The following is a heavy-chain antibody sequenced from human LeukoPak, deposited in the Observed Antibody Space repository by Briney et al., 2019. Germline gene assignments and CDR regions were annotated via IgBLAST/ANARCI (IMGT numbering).Heavy chain of an antibody. V-gene: IGHV4-4*02. CDR3: SRESGAFCTFGY. Sequence: PSGTLSLTCDVSGCSISDTNLWSWXRHPPXHGLEWIGEVALAGQTNYNPSLKGRVTMSPDEPSNQLSMTLTPVTAADTAIYYCSRESGAFCTFGYWGQGTLVIVPS. CDR1: GCSISDTNL. J-gene: IGHJ4*02. CDR2: VALAGQT. D-gene: IGHD1-26*01.